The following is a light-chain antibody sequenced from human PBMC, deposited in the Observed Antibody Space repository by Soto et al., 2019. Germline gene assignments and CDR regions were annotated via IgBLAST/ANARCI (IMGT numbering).Light chain of an antibody. Sequence: EIVLTQSPGTLSLSPGERATLSCRASQSVSSSYLAWYQQKPGQAPRLLIYGASSRATGIPDRFSGSGSGKDFNLTISRLEPEDFAVYYCQRYGSSPLLTLCPGTKVDIK. V-gene: IGKV3-20*01. CDR2: GAS. CDR1: QSVSSSY. J-gene: IGKJ3*01. CDR3: QRYGSSPLLT.